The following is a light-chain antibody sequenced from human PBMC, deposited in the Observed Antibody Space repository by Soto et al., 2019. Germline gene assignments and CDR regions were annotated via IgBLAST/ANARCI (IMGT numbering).Light chain of an antibody. V-gene: IGKV3-11*01. J-gene: IGKJ5*01. CDR1: QSVSSY. CDR3: QQRSNWPPIT. Sequence: EIVLTHSPPTLSLSPWEIATLSCRASQSVSSYLAWYQQKPGQAPRLLIYDASNRATGIPARFSGSGSVTDFTLTISSLEPEDFAVYYCQQRSNWPPITFGQGTRLEIK. CDR2: DAS.